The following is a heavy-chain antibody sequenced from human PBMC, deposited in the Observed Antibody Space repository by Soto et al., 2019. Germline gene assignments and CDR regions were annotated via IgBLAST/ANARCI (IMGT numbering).Heavy chain of an antibody. CDR2: IYPANSDT. D-gene: IGHD5-18*01. V-gene: IGHV5-51*01. CDR3: ARSVSMVTYSFEF. Sequence: PGESLKISCTGSGYSFPSYWIGWVRQMPGKGLEWMGIIYPANSDTRYSQSFQGQVTISADKSIRTAYLQWNSLKASDTAMYYCARSVSMVTYSFEFWAQGTLVTV. J-gene: IGHJ4*02. CDR1: GYSFPSYW.